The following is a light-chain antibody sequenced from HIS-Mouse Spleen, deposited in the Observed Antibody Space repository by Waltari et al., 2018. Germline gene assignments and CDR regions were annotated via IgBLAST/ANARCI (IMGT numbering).Light chain of an antibody. J-gene: IGLJ3*02. CDR3: GTWDSSLSTWV. CDR2: DNN. V-gene: IGLV1-51*01. CDR1: SPNIGNNY. Sequence: QSVLTRPPSVSAAPGQKVTISCSGSSPNIGNNYVSWYQQLPGTAPKLLIYDNNTRPSRIPDRFSGSKSGPSATLGITGLQTGDEADYYCGTWDSSLSTWVFGGGTKLTVL.